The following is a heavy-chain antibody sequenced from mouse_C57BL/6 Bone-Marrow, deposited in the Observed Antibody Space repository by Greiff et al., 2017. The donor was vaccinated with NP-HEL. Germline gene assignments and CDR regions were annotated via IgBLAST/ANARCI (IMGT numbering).Heavy chain of an antibody. CDR1: GYTFTSYG. CDR3: ARGGIVTMDY. J-gene: IGHJ4*01. Sequence: VQGVESGAELARPGASVKLSCKASGYTFTSYGISWVKQRTGQGLEWIGEIYPRSGNTYYNEKFKGKATLTADKSSSTAYMELRSLTSEDSAVYFCARGGIVTMDYWGQGTSVTVSS. D-gene: IGHD2-5*01. CDR2: IYPRSGNT. V-gene: IGHV1-81*01.